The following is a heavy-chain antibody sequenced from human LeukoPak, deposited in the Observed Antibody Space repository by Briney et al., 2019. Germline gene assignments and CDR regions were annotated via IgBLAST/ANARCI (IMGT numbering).Heavy chain of an antibody. CDR2: ISYDGSNK. Sequence: GGSLRLSCAASGFTFTTYPIHWVRQAPGKGLEWVAVISYDGSNKYYADSVKGRFTISRDYSKNTLYLQMNSLRPEDTAFYYCARDGYCSSTSCPGAFDYWGQGTLVTVSS. CDR1: GFTFTTYP. CDR3: ARDGYCSSTSCPGAFDY. D-gene: IGHD2-2*03. J-gene: IGHJ4*02. V-gene: IGHV3-30-3*01.